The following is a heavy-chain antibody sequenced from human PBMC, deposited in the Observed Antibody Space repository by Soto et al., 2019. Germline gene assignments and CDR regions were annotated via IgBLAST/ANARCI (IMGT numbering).Heavy chain of an antibody. J-gene: IGHJ4*02. CDR2: INYRGST. D-gene: IGHD2-15*01. V-gene: IGHV4-31*03. CDR1: GGSINSGDSY. Sequence: QVQLQESGPGLVRPSQTVSLTCTVSGGSINSGDSYWNWIRQHPEKGLEWIGYINYRGSTFYNPSLKSRIIISVDTSKNQFSLSLSSVTAADTAVYYCARDAQGVAPYWGQGTLVTVSS. CDR3: ARDAQGVAPY.